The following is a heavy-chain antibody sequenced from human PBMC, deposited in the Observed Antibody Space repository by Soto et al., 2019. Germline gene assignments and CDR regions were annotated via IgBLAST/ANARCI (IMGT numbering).Heavy chain of an antibody. J-gene: IGHJ3*02. V-gene: IGHV3-53*02. Sequence: EMQLVETGGGLIQPGGSLRLSCAASGFTVSDDHMSWVRQAPGKGPEWVSVIYYGGTTYYADSVQGRFTISIDKSKNTLYLKMNDLRADDTAVYYCAREAAGFDIWGQGTMVTVSS. CDR1: GFTVSDDH. CDR3: AREAAGFDI. CDR2: IYYGGTT.